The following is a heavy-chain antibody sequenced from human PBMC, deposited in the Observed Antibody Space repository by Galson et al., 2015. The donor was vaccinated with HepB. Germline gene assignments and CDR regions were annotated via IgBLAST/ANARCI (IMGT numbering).Heavy chain of an antibody. V-gene: IGHV3-48*04. J-gene: IGHJ4*02. Sequence: SLRLSCAASGFTFSSYSMNWVRQAPGKGLEWVSYISSSSSTIYYADSVKGRFTISRDNAKNSLYLQMNSLRAEDTAVYYCARGDYYDSSGYRDWGQGTLVTVSS. CDR1: GFTFSSYS. CDR2: ISSSSSTI. D-gene: IGHD3-22*01. CDR3: ARGDYYDSSGYRD.